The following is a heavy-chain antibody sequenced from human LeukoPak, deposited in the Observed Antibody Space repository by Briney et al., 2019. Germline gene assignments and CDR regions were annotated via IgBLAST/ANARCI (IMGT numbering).Heavy chain of an antibody. J-gene: IGHJ5*02. Sequence: PSETLSLTCTVSGGPIRSTSYYWGWIRQPPGKGRDWRGRVHYRGSTYDNPSLKRRVTISVDTSTNHGTLKRITLTAAHTALYYCASRSTVAGRAPSDTWGQGTLVTVSS. D-gene: IGHD6-19*01. CDR3: ASRSTVAGRAPSDT. CDR2: VHYRGST. V-gene: IGHV4-39*01. CDR1: GGPIRSTSYY.